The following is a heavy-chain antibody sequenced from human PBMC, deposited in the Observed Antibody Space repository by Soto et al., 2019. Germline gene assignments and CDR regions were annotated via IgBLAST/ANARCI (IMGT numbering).Heavy chain of an antibody. CDR2: IYYSGST. J-gene: IGHJ5*02. V-gene: IGHV4-59*01. D-gene: IGHD3-22*01. CDR3: ARDTYGNVYDSMRP. CDR1: GGSTSSYY. Sequence: SETLSLTCSVSGGSTSSYYWSWIRQPPGKGLEWIGYIYYSGSTDYSPSLKSRVTVSTDTSISTTYMELSSLTSEDTAVYYCARDTYGNVYDSMRPWGQGTLVTVSS.